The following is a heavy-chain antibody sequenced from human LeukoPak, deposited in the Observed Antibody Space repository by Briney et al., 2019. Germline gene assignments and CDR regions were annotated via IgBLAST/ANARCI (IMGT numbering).Heavy chain of an antibody. Sequence: PGGSLRLSCAASGFTFSNYAMSWVRQAPGKGLEWVSTVSGSGGSTYYADSVKGRFTISRDNSKNTLYLQMNSLRAEDTAVYYCAKGSFTYCGGDCYTFDYWGQGTLVTVSS. V-gene: IGHV3-23*01. CDR3: AKGSFTYCGGDCYTFDY. CDR2: VSGSGGST. D-gene: IGHD2-21*02. J-gene: IGHJ4*02. CDR1: GFTFSNYA.